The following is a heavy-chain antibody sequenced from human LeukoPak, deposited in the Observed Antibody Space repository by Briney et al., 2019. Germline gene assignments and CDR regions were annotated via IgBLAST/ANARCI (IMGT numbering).Heavy chain of an antibody. CDR3: AKTEDSSGYYYSIDY. CDR2: ISWDGGST. J-gene: IGHJ4*02. V-gene: IGHV3-43D*03. D-gene: IGHD3-22*01. Sequence: PGGSLRLSCAASGFTFDDYAMHWVRQAPGKGLEWVSLISWDGGSTYYADSVKGRFTITRDNSKNSLYLQMNSLRAEDTALYYCAKTEDSSGYYYSIDYWGQGTLVTVSS. CDR1: GFTFDDYA.